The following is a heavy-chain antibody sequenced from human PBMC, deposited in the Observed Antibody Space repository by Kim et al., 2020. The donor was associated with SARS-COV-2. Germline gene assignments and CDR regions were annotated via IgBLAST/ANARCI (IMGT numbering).Heavy chain of an antibody. D-gene: IGHD2-2*01. Sequence: SETLSLTCAVYGGSFSGYYWSWIRQPPGKGLEWIGEINHSGSTNYNPSLKSRVTISVDTSKNQFSLKLSSVTAADTAVYYCARHPGGYCSSTSCYRKPSGARYNWFDPWGQGTLVTVSS. CDR1: GGSFSGYY. V-gene: IGHV4-34*01. CDR3: ARHPGGYCSSTSCYRKPSGARYNWFDP. J-gene: IGHJ5*02. CDR2: INHSGST.